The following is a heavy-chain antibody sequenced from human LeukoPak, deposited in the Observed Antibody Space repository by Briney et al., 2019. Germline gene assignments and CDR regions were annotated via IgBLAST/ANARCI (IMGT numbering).Heavy chain of an antibody. Sequence: SETLSLTCTVSGGSISSDYWSWIRQPAGKGLEWIGRIYTTGSTNYSASLKSRVTMSVDTSKNQFSLKLSSVTAADTAVYYCARDVKSRRRQWFGELSVYYYYYMDVWGKGTTVTISS. CDR2: IYTTGST. CDR3: ARDVKSRRRQWFGELSVYYYYYMDV. CDR1: GGSISSDY. J-gene: IGHJ6*03. V-gene: IGHV4-4*07. D-gene: IGHD3-10*01.